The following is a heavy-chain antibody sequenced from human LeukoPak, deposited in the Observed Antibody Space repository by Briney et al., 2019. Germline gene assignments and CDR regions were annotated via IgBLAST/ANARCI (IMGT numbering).Heavy chain of an antibody. D-gene: IGHD2/OR15-2a*01. CDR1: GFTFSSSA. J-gene: IGHJ6*02. Sequence: QSGGSLRLSCAASGFTFSSSAMSWVRQAPGKGLEWVSGMSASGDSTHYADSVKGRFTISRDNSKNTLSLQMNSLRAEDTARYYCAKVLGSWRCYYYGLDVWGQGTTVTVSS. CDR3: AKVLGSWRCYYYGLDV. V-gene: IGHV3-23*01. CDR2: MSASGDST.